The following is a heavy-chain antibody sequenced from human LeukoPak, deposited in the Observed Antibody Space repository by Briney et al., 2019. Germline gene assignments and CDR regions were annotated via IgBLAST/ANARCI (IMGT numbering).Heavy chain of an antibody. J-gene: IGHJ5*02. CDR2: ISGGGGST. CDR3: AKGSGINHYHWIDP. CDR1: EFTFSNYA. V-gene: IGHV3-23*01. Sequence: GESLRLSCAASEFTFSNYAMNWVRQAPGQGLEWVCGISGGGGSTYYADPVKGRFTISRDNSKNTLYLQMDSLRAEDTALYYYAKGSGINHYHWIDPWGQGTLVTVSS. D-gene: IGHD1-14*01.